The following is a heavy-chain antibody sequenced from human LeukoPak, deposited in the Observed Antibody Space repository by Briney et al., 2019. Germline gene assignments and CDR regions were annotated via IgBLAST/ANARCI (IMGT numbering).Heavy chain of an antibody. CDR3: ARDATPHNGIWDNFDH. D-gene: IGHD1-26*01. V-gene: IGHV3-23*01. CDR1: GFTFSAHG. CDR2: VGGGIDI. J-gene: IGHJ4*02. Sequence: GGSLTLSCVAAGFTFSAHGMTWVRPAPGEGLEWVSSVGGGIDIYYADSVKGRFTASRDDSMTTVYLQMNSLRAEDTAVYYCARDATPHNGIWDNFDHWGQGTPVTVSS.